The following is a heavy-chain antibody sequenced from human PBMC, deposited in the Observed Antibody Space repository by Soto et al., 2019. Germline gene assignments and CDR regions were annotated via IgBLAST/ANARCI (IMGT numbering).Heavy chain of an antibody. V-gene: IGHV3-72*01. J-gene: IGHJ6*02. Sequence: GGSLRLSCAASGFTFIDHYMDWVRQPQGKGLEWEGRIRNKDNSYTTEYAAPMKGRFTISKDDSKTSLYLQMNSLIAEDTAVYYCAREASVVNTIFVVVTLTNCDYYYGMDVWGQGTTVTVSS. CDR2: IRNKDNSYTT. D-gene: IGHD3-3*01. CDR3: AREASVVNTIFVVVTLTNCDYYYGMDV. CDR1: GFTFIDHY.